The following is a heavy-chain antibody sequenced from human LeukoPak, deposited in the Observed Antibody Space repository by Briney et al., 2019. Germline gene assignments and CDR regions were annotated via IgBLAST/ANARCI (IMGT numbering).Heavy chain of an antibody. V-gene: IGHV3-7*01. CDR1: GFIFSSYW. J-gene: IGHJ4*02. CDR2: IKEDGSEK. Sequence: GGSLRLSCAASGFIFSSYWMSWVRQAPGKGLEWVASIKEDGSEKYYVDSVKGRFTISRDNAKNSLYLQMNSLRAEDTAVYYCASFYSSGWEPLFDYWGQGTLVTVSS. D-gene: IGHD6-19*01. CDR3: ASFYSSGWEPLFDY.